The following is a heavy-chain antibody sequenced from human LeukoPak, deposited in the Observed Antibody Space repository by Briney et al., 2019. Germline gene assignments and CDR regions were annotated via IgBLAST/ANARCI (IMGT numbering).Heavy chain of an antibody. CDR1: GASITGHY. V-gene: IGHV4-59*11. D-gene: IGHD1-14*01. CDR2: ISHIGST. Sequence: SETLSLTCTVSGASITGHYLTWIRQPPGNGLEWIGYISHIGSTNYNPSLKSRVTISVDTSKDQFSLKLTSVTAADTALYYCARDRISINALDMWGQGTMVTVSS. J-gene: IGHJ3*02. CDR3: ARDRISINALDM.